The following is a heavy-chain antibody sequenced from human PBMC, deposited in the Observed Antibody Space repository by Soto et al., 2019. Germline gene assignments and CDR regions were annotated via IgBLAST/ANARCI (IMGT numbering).Heavy chain of an antibody. CDR1: GFTFSSYG. Sequence: QVQLVESGGGVVQPGRSLRLSCAASGFTFSSYGMHWVRQAPGKGLEWVAVISYDGSNKYYADSVKGRFTISRDNSKNTLYLQMNSPRAEDTAVYYCAKVVAAAGTPRYYYYGMDVWGQGTTVTVSS. CDR3: AKVVAAAGTPRYYYYGMDV. J-gene: IGHJ6*02. D-gene: IGHD6-13*01. CDR2: ISYDGSNK. V-gene: IGHV3-30*18.